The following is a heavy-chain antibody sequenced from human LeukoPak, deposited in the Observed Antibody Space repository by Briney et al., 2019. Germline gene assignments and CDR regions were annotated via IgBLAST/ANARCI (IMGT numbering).Heavy chain of an antibody. CDR3: ARDQGVTPDY. V-gene: IGHV1-58*02. D-gene: IGHD2-21*02. CDR1: GFTFTSSA. Sequence: SVKVSCKASGFTFTSSAMQWVRQARGQRLEWIGWIVVGSGNTNYAQKFQGRVTITTDESTSTAYMELSSLRSEDTAVYYCARDQGVTPDYWGQGTLVTVSS. J-gene: IGHJ4*02. CDR2: IVVGSGNT.